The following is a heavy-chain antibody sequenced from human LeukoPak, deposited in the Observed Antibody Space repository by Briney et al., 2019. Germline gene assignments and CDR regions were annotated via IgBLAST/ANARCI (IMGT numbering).Heavy chain of an antibody. Sequence: IGEINHSGSTNYTPSLKSRVTISVDTSKNQFSLKLSSVTAADTAVYYCAADEATMVWFDPWGQGTPVTVSS. V-gene: IGHV4-34*01. J-gene: IGHJ5*02. CDR3: AADEATMVWFDP. CDR2: INHSGST. D-gene: IGHD5-12*01.